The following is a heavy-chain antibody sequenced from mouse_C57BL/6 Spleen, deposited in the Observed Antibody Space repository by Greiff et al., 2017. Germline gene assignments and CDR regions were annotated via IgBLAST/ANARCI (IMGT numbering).Heavy chain of an antibody. CDR1: GYTFTSYW. D-gene: IGHD2-4*01. CDR3: ARGLYDYDGGYFDY. CDR2: IDPSDSYT. Sequence: QVQLQQPGAELVRPGTSVKLSCKASGYTFTSYWMHWVKQRPGQGLEWIGVIDPSDSYTNYNQKFKGKATLTVDTSSSTVYLELSRLTSDDSAVYYCARGLYDYDGGYFDYWGQGTTLTVSS. J-gene: IGHJ2*01. V-gene: IGHV1-59*01.